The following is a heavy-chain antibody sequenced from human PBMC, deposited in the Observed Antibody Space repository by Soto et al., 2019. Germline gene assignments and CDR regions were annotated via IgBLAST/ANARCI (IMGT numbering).Heavy chain of an antibody. CDR1: GYTFTGYF. J-gene: IGHJ4*02. CDR3: ARDEGGYDILTGYYKAHHFDY. V-gene: IGHV1-2*02. CDR2: INPNSGAT. D-gene: IGHD3-9*01. Sequence: ASVKVSCKAFGYTFTGYFMHWVRQAPGQGLEWLGWINPNSGATKYAQKFQGRVTLTRDTSINTAYMEMSMLRSDDTAVYYCARDEGGYDILTGYYKAHHFDYWGQGVLVTVSS.